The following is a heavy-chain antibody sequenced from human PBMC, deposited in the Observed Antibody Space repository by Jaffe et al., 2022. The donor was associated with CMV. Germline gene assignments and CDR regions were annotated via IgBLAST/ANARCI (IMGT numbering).Heavy chain of an antibody. CDR2: IYYSGST. CDR1: GGSISSSSYY. J-gene: IGHJ4*02. D-gene: IGHD2-15*01. V-gene: IGHV4-39*01. Sequence: QLQLQESGPGLVKPSETLSLTCTVSGGSISSSSYYWGWIRQPPGKGLEWIGSIYYSGSTYYNPSLKSRVTISVDTSKNQFSLKLSSVTAADTAVYYCARHYRGQWWPQSPFDYWGQGTLVTVSS. CDR3: ARHYRGQWWPQSPFDY.